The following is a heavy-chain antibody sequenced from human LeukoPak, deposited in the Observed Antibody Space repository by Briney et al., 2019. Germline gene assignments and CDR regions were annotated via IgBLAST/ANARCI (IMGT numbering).Heavy chain of an antibody. D-gene: IGHD3-9*01. V-gene: IGHV3-30*04. CDR2: ISYDGSNK. CDR1: GFTFSSYA. CDR3: ARAYYDILTGYPGHIDY. Sequence: PGGSLRLSCAASGFTFSSYAMHWVLQAPGKGLEWVAVISYDGSNKYYADSVKGRFTISRDNSKNTLYLQMNSLRAEDTAVYYCARAYYDILTGYPGHIDYWGQGTLVTVSS. J-gene: IGHJ4*02.